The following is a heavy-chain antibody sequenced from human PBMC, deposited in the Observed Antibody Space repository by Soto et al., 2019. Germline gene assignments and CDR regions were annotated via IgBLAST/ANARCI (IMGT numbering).Heavy chain of an antibody. D-gene: IGHD3-16*01. CDR1: GYNFAYFW. CDR3: ARAFRGSPYGMDV. J-gene: IGHJ6*02. Sequence: EVQLVQSGAEVKKPGESLKISCKGSGYNFAYFWIGWVRQMPGRGLELMGIIYPGNSDTTYSPSFQGQVTISADKSIRTAYLQWRSLMASDTAIYYCARAFRGSPYGMDVWGQGTTVTVSS. CDR2: IYPGNSDT. V-gene: IGHV5-51*01.